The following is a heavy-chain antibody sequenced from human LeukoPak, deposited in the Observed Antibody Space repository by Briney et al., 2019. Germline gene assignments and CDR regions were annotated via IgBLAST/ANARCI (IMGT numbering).Heavy chain of an antibody. CDR2: IYYSGST. V-gene: IGHV4-59*01. CDR3: TRLFAGNWFDP. J-gene: IGHJ5*02. CDR1: GGSISSYY. Sequence: SETLSLTCTVSGGSISSYYWSWIRQPPGKGLEWIGYIYYSGSTNYNPSLKSRVTISVDTSKNQFSLKLSSVTAADTAVYYCTRLFAGNWFDPWGQGTLVTVSS.